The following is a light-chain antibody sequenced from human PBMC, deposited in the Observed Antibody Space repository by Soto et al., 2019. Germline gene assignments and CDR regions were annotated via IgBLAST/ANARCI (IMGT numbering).Light chain of an antibody. V-gene: IGKV2-28*01. J-gene: IGKJ3*01. Sequence: DVVMTQSPLSLPVTPGEPASISCRSSQSLLYSNGYNYLDWYLQKPGQSPQLLIYLGSNRASGVPDRFSGSGSGTDFTMKISRVEPEDVGVYYCMQARPIPFTFGPGTKVHIK. CDR2: LGS. CDR3: MQARPIPFT. CDR1: QSLLYSNGYNY.